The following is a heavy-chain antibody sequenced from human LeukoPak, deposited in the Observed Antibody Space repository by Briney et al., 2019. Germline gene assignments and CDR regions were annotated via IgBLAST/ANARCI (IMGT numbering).Heavy chain of an antibody. V-gene: IGHV3-7*01. J-gene: IGHJ4*02. CDR1: GFTFSSYA. Sequence: GGSLRLSCAASGFTFSSYAMNWVRQAPGKGLEWVANIKQDGSEKYYVDSVKGRFTISRDNAKNSLYLQMNSLRAEDTAVYYCARDSLGRAATGIAMDYWGQGTLVTVSS. CDR2: IKQDGSEK. CDR3: ARDSLGRAATGIAMDY. D-gene: IGHD6-13*01.